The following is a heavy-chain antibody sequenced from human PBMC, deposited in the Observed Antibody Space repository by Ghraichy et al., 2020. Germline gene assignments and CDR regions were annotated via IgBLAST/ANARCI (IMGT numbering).Heavy chain of an antibody. Sequence: GGSLRLSCAASGFTFSSHAMSWVRQAPGKGLEWVSAISGSGGSLHYADSVKGRFIISRDNSKSTLYLQLYSLRAEDTALYYCAVAPVRGDPFHVWGQETMVAVSS. CDR2: ISGSGGSL. V-gene: IGHV3-23*01. J-gene: IGHJ3*01. D-gene: IGHD3-10*01. CDR3: AVAPVRGDPFHV. CDR1: GFTFSSHA.